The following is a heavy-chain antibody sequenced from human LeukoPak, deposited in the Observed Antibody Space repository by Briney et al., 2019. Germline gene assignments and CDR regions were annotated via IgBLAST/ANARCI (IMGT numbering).Heavy chain of an antibody. D-gene: IGHD1-26*01. V-gene: IGHV3-23*01. J-gene: IGHJ4*02. CDR3: AKASAKVNVGYFDY. CDR1: GFTFSTHG. Sequence: GGSLRLSCTASGFTFSTHGMQWARQAPGKGLEWVSAISGSGGSTYYADSVKGLFTISRDNSKNTLYLQMNSLRAEDTAVYYCAKASAKVNVGYFDYWGQGTLVTVSS. CDR2: ISGSGGST.